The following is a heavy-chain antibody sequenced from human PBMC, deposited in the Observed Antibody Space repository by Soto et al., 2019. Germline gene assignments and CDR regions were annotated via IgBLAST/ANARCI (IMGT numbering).Heavy chain of an antibody. CDR3: ARGQRCSGGSCYSVWFDP. CDR1: GGSFSGYY. J-gene: IGHJ5*02. Sequence: PSETLSLTCAVYGGSFSGYYWSWIRQPPGKGLEWIGEINHSGSTNYNPSLKSRVTISVDTSKNQFSLKLSSVTAADTAVYYCARGQRCSGGSCYSVWFDPWGQGTLVTVS. D-gene: IGHD2-15*01. V-gene: IGHV4-34*01. CDR2: INHSGST.